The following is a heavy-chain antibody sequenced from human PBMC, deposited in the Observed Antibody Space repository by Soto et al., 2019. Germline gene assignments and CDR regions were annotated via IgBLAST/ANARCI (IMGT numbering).Heavy chain of an antibody. CDR1: GYTLTELS. V-gene: IGHV1-24*01. J-gene: IGHJ4*02. CDR3: ATDHGIAAAGTNFKPLYYFDY. D-gene: IGHD6-13*01. CDR2: FDPEDGET. Sequence: GASVKVSCKASGYTLTELSMHWVRQAPGKGLEWMGGFDPEDGETIYAQKFQGRVTMTEDTSTDTAYMELSSLRSEDTAVYYCATDHGIAAAGTNFKPLYYFDYWGQGTLVTVSS.